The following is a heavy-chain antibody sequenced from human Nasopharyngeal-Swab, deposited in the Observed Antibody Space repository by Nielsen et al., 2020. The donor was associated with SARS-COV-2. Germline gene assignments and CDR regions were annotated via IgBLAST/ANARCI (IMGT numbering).Heavy chain of an antibody. V-gene: IGHV4-61*02. CDR3: ARYTNGRMDY. D-gene: IGHD2-8*01. CDR1: GGSISSTFYY. CDR2: IHTTGST. J-gene: IGHJ4*02. Sequence: SETLSLTCTVTGGSISSTFYYWSWIRRPAGRGLEWIGRIHTTGSTNYNPSLKRRVTISVGTSKNLLFLKLTSVTAADTAVYYCARYTNGRMDYWGQGTLVTVSS.